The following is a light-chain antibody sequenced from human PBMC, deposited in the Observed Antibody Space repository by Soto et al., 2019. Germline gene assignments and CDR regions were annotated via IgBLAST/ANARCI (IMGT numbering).Light chain of an antibody. CDR1: QTISSW. CDR2: KAS. Sequence: IPMTQPPATLSLSLVYGGTITYRASQTISSWLAWYQQKPGKAPKLLIYKASTLKSGVPSRFSGSGSGTEFTLTISSLQPDDFATYYCQHYNSYLEAFGEGTKVDIK. J-gene: IGKJ1*01. V-gene: IGKV1-5*03. CDR3: QHYNSYLEA.